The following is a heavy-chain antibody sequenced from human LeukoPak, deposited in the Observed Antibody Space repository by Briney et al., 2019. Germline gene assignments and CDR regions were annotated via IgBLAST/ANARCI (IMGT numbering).Heavy chain of an antibody. J-gene: IGHJ4*02. D-gene: IGHD6-13*01. CDR3: ARQGRYSSSWLDY. CDR1: GGSISSYY. V-gene: IGHV4-59*08. Sequence: SETLSLTCTVSGGSISSYYWNWIRQPPGKGLEWIGYIYYSGSTNYNPSLKSRVTISVDTSKNQFSLKLSSVTAADAAVYYCARQGRYSSSWLDYWGQGTLVTVSS. CDR2: IYYSGST.